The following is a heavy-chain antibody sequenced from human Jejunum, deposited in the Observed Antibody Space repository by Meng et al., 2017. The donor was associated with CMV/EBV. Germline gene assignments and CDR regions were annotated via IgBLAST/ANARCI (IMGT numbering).Heavy chain of an antibody. CDR3: ATRVGADLDY. J-gene: IGHJ4*02. CDR1: GFTISIYG. Sequence: LSGVGSGFTISIYGCHGVRQGPGKGLEGVTVISYDGSDIHYTDSVRGRFIISRDNSKNAVFLQMNSLRVEDTAVYYCATRVGADLDYWGQGTLVTVSS. V-gene: IGHV3-30*04. D-gene: IGHD1-26*01. CDR2: ISYDGSDI.